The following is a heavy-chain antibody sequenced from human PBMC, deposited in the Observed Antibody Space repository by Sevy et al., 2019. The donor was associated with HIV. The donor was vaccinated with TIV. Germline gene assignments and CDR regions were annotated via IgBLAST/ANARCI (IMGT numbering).Heavy chain of an antibody. CDR1: GGSIRDNTYF. J-gene: IGHJ4*02. CDR2: MYYSGST. V-gene: IGHV4-39*01. CDR3: ARRPRNSYTVLGNYYFDY. D-gene: IGHD5-18*01. Sequence: SETLSLTCTVSGGSIRDNTYFWGWIRQPPGKGLEWLGSMYYSGSTYYNPSLKSRVTISVDTSKNQFSLKLISVTAADTAAYFCARRPRNSYTVLGNYYFDYWGQGTLVTVSS.